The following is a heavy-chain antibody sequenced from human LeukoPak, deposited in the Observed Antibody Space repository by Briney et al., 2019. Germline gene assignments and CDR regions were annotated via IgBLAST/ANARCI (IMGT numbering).Heavy chain of an antibody. CDR2: IYTSGST. J-gene: IGHJ5*02. CDR3: ARDYFARYCSGGSCYNWFDP. CDR1: GGSISSYY. V-gene: IGHV4-4*07. D-gene: IGHD2-15*01. Sequence: PSETLSLTCTVSGGSISSYYWSWIRQLAGKGLEWIGRIYTSGSTSYNPSLKSRVTMSVDTSKNQFSLKLSSVTAADTAVYYCARDYFARYCSGGSCYNWFDPWGQGTLVTVSS.